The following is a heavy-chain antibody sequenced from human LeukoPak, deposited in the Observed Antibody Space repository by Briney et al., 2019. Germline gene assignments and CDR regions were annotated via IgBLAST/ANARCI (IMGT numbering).Heavy chain of an antibody. CDR1: GYTFTSYD. CDR3: AREMYYDFWRGSDY. V-gene: IGHV1-2*02. CDR2: MNPNSGDT. D-gene: IGHD3-3*01. J-gene: IGHJ4*02. Sequence: ASVKVSCKASGYTFTSYDINWVRQATGQGLEWMGWMNPNSGDTNYAQKFQGRVTMTRDTSISTAYMELSRLRYDDTAVYYCAREMYYDFWRGSDYWGQGTLVTVSS.